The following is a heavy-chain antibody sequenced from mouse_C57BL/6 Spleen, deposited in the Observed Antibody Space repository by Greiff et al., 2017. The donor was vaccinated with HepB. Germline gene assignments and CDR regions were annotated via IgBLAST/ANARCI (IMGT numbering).Heavy chain of an antibody. D-gene: IGHD2-4*01. CDR2: ISSGSSTI. Sequence: DVHLVESGGGLVKPGGSLKLSCAASGFTFSDYGMHWVRQAPEKGLEWVAYISSGSSTIYYADTVKGRFTISRDNAKNTLFLQMTSLRSEDTAMYYCARYDYDDYAMDYWGQGTSVTVSS. CDR3: ARYDYDDYAMDY. V-gene: IGHV5-17*01. J-gene: IGHJ4*01. CDR1: GFTFSDYG.